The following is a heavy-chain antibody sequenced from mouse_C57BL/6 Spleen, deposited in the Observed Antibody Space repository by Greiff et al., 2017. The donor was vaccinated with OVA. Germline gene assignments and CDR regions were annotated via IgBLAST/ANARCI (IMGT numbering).Heavy chain of an antibody. CDR2: ISSGSSTI. D-gene: IGHD1-1*01. V-gene: IGHV5-17*01. CDR1: GFTFSDYG. J-gene: IGHJ4*01. CDR3: ARTRVVDNYAMDY. Sequence: EVHLVESGGGLVKPGGSLKLSCAASGFTFSDYGMHWVRQAPEKGLEWVAYISSGSSTIYYADTVKGRFTISRDNAKNTLFLQMTSLRSEDTAMYYCARTRVVDNYAMDYWGQGTSVTVSS.